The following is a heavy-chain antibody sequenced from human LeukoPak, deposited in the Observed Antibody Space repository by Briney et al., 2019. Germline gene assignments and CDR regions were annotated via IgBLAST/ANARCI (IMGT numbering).Heavy chain of an antibody. V-gene: IGHV4-34*01. CDR1: GGSINNYY. CDR2: INHSGST. J-gene: IGHJ5*02. Sequence: PSETLSLTCTVSGGSINNYYWSWIRQPAGKGLEWIGEINHSGSTNYNPSLKSRVTISVDTSKNQFSLKLSSVTAADTAVYYCARAITMVRGVIINWFDPWGQGTLVTVSS. CDR3: ARAITMVRGVIINWFDP. D-gene: IGHD3-10*01.